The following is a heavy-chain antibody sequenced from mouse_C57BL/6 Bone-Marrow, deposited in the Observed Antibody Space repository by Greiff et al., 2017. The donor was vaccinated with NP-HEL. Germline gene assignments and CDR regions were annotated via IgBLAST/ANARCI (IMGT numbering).Heavy chain of an antibody. CDR1: GYTFTSYW. D-gene: IGHD2-4*01. V-gene: IGHV1-52*01. Sequence: QVQLQQPGAELVRPGSSVKLSCKASGYTFTSYWMHWVKQRPIQGLEWIGNIDPSDSETHYNQKFKDKATLTVDKSSSTAYMQLSSLTSEDSAVYYCARSDDYDDQYYFDYWGQGTTLTVSS. CDR3: ARSDDYDDQYYFDY. J-gene: IGHJ2*01. CDR2: IDPSDSET.